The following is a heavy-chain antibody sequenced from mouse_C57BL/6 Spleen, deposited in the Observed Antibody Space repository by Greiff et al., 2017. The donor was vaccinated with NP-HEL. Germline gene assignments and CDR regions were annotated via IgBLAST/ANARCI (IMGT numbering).Heavy chain of an antibody. V-gene: IGHV5-9-1*02. J-gene: IGHJ1*03. D-gene: IGHD2-10*01. CDR1: GFTFSSYA. Sequence: EVQGVESGEGLVKPGGSLKLSCAASGFTFSSYAMSWVRQTPEKRLEWVAYISSGGDYIYYADTVKGRFTISRDNARNTLYLQMSSLKPEDTAMYYCTRAYSSYWYFDVWGTGTTVTVSS. CDR3: TRAYSSYWYFDV. CDR2: ISSGGDYI.